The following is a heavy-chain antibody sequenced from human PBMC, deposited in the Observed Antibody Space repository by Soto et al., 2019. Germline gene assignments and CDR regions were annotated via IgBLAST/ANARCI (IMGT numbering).Heavy chain of an antibody. CDR3: VKWHTSNFDSLPFTGFDF. CDR2: MSGDGRT. J-gene: IGHJ4*02. CDR1: GFTFSDSV. V-gene: IGHV3-23*01. Sequence: QPGGSLRLSCQGSGFTFSDSVMAWVRQAHGKGLEWLSVMSGDGRTRYALSVTGRFTISRDNSKNTLYLQMRSLRAEDAAAYYCVKWHTSNFDSLPFTGFDFWGQGTQVTVSS. D-gene: IGHD3-22*01.